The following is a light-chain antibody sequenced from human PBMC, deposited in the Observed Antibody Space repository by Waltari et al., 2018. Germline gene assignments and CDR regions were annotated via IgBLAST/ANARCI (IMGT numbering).Light chain of an antibody. V-gene: IGLV3-27*01. Sequence: YDLTQPLSVSVSPGQTATITCSGDVLAEKYVRWFQQKPGQAPTLILYKDTERPSGIPERFSGSSSWSTVTLTIRGALLEDEADYHCHAAADNNWFFGGGTKLTVL. CDR2: KDT. CDR3: HAAADNNWF. CDR1: VLAEKY. J-gene: IGLJ2*01.